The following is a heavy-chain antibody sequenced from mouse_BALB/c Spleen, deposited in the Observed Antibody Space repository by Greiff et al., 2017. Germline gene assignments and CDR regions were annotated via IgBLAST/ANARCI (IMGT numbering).Heavy chain of an antibody. V-gene: IGHV2-9*02. CDR1: GFSLTSYG. CDR2: IWAGGST. CDR3: ASLGVVASPYYYAMDY. D-gene: IGHD1-1*01. J-gene: IGHJ4*01. Sequence: VQLQQSGPGLVAPSQSLSITCTVSGFSLTSYGVHWVRQPPGKGLEWLGVIWAGGSTNYNSALMSRLSISKDNSKSQVFLKMNSLQTDDTAMYYCASLGVVASPYYYAMDYWGQGTSVTVSS.